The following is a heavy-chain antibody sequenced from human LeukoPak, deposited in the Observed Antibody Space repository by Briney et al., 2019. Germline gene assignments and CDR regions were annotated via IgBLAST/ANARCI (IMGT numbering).Heavy chain of an antibody. J-gene: IGHJ3*02. Sequence: GASVKVSCKASGGTFSSYAISWVRQAPGQGLEWMGGIIPIFGTANYAQKFQGRVTITADESTSTAYMELSSLRSEDTAVYYCAREKSRWGSAFDIWGQGTMVTVSS. CDR1: GGTFSSYA. D-gene: IGHD3-16*01. V-gene: IGHV1-69*13. CDR3: AREKSRWGSAFDI. CDR2: IIPIFGTA.